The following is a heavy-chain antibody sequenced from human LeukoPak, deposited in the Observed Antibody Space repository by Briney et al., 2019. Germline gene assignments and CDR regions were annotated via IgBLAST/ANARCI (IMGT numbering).Heavy chain of an antibody. CDR2: INHSGST. V-gene: IGHV4-39*07. CDR1: GGSISSGGYY. Sequence: SETLSLTCTVSGGSISSGGYYWSWIRQPPGKGLEWIGEINHSGSTNYNPSLKSRVTISVDTSKNQFSLKLSSVTAADTAVYYCARDWVGYPPSYYYYGMDVWGQGTTVTVSS. CDR3: ARDWVGYPPSYYYYGMDV. J-gene: IGHJ6*02. D-gene: IGHD2-8*02.